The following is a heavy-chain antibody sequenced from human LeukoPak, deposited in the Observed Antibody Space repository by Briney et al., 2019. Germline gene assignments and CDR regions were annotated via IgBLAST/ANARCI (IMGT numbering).Heavy chain of an antibody. V-gene: IGHV1-18*04. CDR2: ISNYFGVT. CDR1: GFRFSSFG. CDR3: VRDSDYSGNGNGDWFDP. J-gene: IGHJ5*02. D-gene: IGHD1-26*01. Sequence: ASVKVSCKASGFRFSSFGVSWVRQAPGQGLEWMGWISNYFGVTHYAEKFEDRVTMTVDTSTTTVYMELRSLKYDDTAIYYCVRDSDYSGNGNGDWFDPWGQGTVVTVSS.